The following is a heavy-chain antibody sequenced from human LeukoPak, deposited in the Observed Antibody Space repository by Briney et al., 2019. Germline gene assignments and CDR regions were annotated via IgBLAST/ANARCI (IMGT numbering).Heavy chain of an antibody. Sequence: GGSLRLSCAASGFTFSSYSMNWVRQAPGKGLEWVSSISSSSSYIYYADSVKGRFTISRDNSKKTLYLQMNSLGAEDSAIYYCAKDPPGRHNLLLTILDDWGQGTLVTVSS. V-gene: IGHV3-21*04. CDR3: AKDPPGRHNLLLTILDD. J-gene: IGHJ4*02. D-gene: IGHD4/OR15-4a*01. CDR1: GFTFSSYS. CDR2: ISSSSSYI.